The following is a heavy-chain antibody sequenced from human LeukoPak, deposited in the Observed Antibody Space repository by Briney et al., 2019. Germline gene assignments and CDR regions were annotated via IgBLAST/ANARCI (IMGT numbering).Heavy chain of an antibody. V-gene: IGHV4-39*07. J-gene: IGHJ4*02. CDR2: INHSGST. CDR3: ARPGALPDFDWLLSGYYFDY. CDR1: GGSISSGGYY. Sequence: SETLSLTCTVSGGSISSGGYYWSWIRQPPGKGLEWIGEINHSGSTNYNPSLKSRVTISVDTSKNQFSLKLSSVTAADTAVYYCARPGALPDFDWLLSGYYFDYWGEGTLVTVSS. D-gene: IGHD3-9*01.